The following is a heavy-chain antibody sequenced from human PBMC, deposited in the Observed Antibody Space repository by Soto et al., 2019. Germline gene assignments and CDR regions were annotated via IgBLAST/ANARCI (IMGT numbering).Heavy chain of an antibody. CDR3: ANVTRALITCYYAY. V-gene: IGHV4-59*01. Sequence: SLTCTVFGDSFSNFSWSWIGMYPGQGLAGIGYLHVSGITGYNPYLENPVSVEWGTSGSQFSLKMSSVAAADTAIYYCANVTRALITCYYAYWGQGLPVTVSS. D-gene: IGHD1-20*01. CDR1: GDSFSNFS. J-gene: IGHJ4*03. CDR2: LHVSGIT.